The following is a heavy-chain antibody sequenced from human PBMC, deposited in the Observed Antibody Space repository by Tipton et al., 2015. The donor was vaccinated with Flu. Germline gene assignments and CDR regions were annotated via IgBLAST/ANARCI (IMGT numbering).Heavy chain of an antibody. V-gene: IGHV4-38-2*01. CDR2: IYHSGST. Sequence: TLSLTCAVSGYSISSGYYWGWIRQPPGKGLEWIGSIYHSGSTYYNPSLKSRVTISVDTSKNQFSLKLSSVTAADTAVYYCARANKGGAFDIWGQGTMVTVSS. J-gene: IGHJ3*02. D-gene: IGHD1/OR15-1a*01. CDR1: GYSISSGYY. CDR3: ARANKGGAFDI.